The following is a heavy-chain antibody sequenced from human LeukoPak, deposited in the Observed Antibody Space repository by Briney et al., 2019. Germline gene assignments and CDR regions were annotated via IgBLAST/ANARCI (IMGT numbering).Heavy chain of an antibody. J-gene: IGHJ3*02. D-gene: IGHD2-2*01. CDR2: ISSSSTII. V-gene: IGHV3-48*02. CDR1: GFTLSSYS. CDR3: AREGDYQDAFDI. Sequence: GGSLRLSCVASGFTLSSYSMNWVRQAPGKGLEWVSYISSSSTIIYYADSVKGRFTISRDNAKNSLYLQMNRLRDEDTAVYYCAREGDYQDAFDIWGQGTMVTVSS.